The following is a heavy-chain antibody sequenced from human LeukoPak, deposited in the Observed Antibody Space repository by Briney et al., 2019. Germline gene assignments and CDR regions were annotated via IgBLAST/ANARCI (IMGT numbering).Heavy chain of an antibody. Sequence: GESLKISCKASGYSFTSYWIGWVRQMPGKGLEWMGIIHPGDSDTRYSPSFQGQVTISADKSISTAYPQWSSLKASDTAMYYCASWGGSGQRYFDYWGQGTLVTVSS. CDR2: IHPGDSDT. J-gene: IGHJ4*02. D-gene: IGHD3-10*01. CDR3: ASWGGSGQRYFDY. V-gene: IGHV5-51*01. CDR1: GYSFTSYW.